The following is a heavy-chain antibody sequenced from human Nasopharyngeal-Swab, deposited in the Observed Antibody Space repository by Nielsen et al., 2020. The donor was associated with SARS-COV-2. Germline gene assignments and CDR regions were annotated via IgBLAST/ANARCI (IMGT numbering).Heavy chain of an antibody. D-gene: IGHD2-8*01. V-gene: IGHV4-4*07. Sequence: SETLSLTCTVSGGSIRSYYWSWIRQPAGKGLEWIGRIYFSGSTNYNPSLRSRVTISIDTSKKHFSLELTSLTAADTAVYYCARMVYADYWGQGILVTVSS. CDR3: ARMVYADY. CDR2: IYFSGST. CDR1: GGSIRSYY. J-gene: IGHJ4*02.